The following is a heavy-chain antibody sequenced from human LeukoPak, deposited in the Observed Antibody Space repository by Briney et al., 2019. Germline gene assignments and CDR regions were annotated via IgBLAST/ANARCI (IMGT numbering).Heavy chain of an antibody. CDR3: ARDRYGDFEDY. CDR1: GGSINTANYY. CDR2: ISYSGTP. V-gene: IGHV4-30-4*08. J-gene: IGHJ4*02. D-gene: IGHD4-17*01. Sequence: PSETLSLTCNVSGGSINTANYYWTWIRQPPGKGLEWIGYISYSGTPYYNPSLNSRLTISLDTSKNQFSLRLNSVTAADTAMYYCARDRYGDFEDYWGQGTLVTASS.